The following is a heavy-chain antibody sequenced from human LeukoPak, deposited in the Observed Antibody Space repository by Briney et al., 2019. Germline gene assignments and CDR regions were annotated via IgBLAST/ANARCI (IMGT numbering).Heavy chain of an antibody. Sequence: SETLSLTCTVSGGSISSSSYYWGWIRQPPGKGLEWIGSIYYSGSTYYNPSLKSRVTISVDTSKNQFSLKLSSVTAADTAVYYCARHRTFGTPQVLLWFGAKNWFDPWGQGTLVTVSS. V-gene: IGHV4-39*01. CDR1: GGSISSSSYY. J-gene: IGHJ5*02. CDR2: IYYSGST. D-gene: IGHD3-10*01. CDR3: ARHRTFGTPQVLLWFGAKNWFDP.